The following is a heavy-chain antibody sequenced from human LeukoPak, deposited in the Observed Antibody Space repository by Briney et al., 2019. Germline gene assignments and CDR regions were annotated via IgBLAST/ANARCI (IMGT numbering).Heavy chain of an antibody. CDR1: GFNFSSYD. CDR3: ARDLGSPDY. D-gene: IGHD3-10*01. Sequence: GRSLRLSCAASGFNFSSYDMHWVRQAPGKGLEWVAVIWYDGSNKYHADSVKGRFTISRDNSKSTLYLQMNSLRAEDTAVYYCARDLGSPDYWGQGTLVAVSS. J-gene: IGHJ4*02. V-gene: IGHV3-33*01. CDR2: IWYDGSNK.